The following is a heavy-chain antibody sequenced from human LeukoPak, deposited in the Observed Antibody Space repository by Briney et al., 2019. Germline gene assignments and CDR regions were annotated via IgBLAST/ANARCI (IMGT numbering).Heavy chain of an antibody. V-gene: IGHV3-23*01. Sequence: PGGSLRLSCPASGFTFISFAMSWLRQAPGKGLEWVSSINDNGGSTWYADPVRGRFTISRDNSMTTVYLQMNSLTVEDTSLYYCAKDFYGSRSFYTVAFDIWGQGAMVIVSS. J-gene: IGHJ3*02. CDR3: AKDFYGSRSFYTVAFDI. CDR1: GFTFISFA. CDR2: INDNGGST. D-gene: IGHD3-10*01.